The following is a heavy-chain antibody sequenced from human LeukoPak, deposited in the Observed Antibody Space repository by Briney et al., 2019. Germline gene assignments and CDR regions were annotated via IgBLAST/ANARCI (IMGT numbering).Heavy chain of an antibody. V-gene: IGHV3-74*01. J-gene: IGHJ3*02. Sequence: GESLKISCAASGFTFSGSAMHWVRQAPGKGLVWVSRINSDGSSTSYADSVKGRFTISRDNAKNTLYLQMNSLRAEDTAVYYCARSIVLREAFDIWGQGTMVTVSS. CDR2: INSDGSST. CDR3: ARSIVLREAFDI. CDR1: GFTFSGSA. D-gene: IGHD2-8*01.